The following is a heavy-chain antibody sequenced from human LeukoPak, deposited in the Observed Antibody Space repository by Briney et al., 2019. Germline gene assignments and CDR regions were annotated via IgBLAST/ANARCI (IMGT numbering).Heavy chain of an antibody. CDR3: AWREYYYDSSGYRPTRYYGMDV. D-gene: IGHD3-22*01. CDR1: GYTLTELS. J-gene: IGHJ6*02. V-gene: IGHV1-24*01. Sequence: GASVKVSCKVSGYTLTELSMHWVRQAPGKGLEWMGGFDPEDGETIYAQKFQGRVTITADESTSTAYMELSSLRSEDTAVYYCAWREYYYDSSGYRPTRYYGMDVWGQGTTVTVSS. CDR2: FDPEDGET.